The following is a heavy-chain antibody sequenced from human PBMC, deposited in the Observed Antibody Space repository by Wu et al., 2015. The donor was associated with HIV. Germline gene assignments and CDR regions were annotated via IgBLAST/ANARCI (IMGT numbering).Heavy chain of an antibody. CDR2: INPNSGGT. J-gene: IGHJ4*02. Sequence: QVQLVQSGAEVKKPGASVKVSCKASGYTFTGYYMHWVRQAPGQGLEWMGWINPNSGGTNYAQKFQGRVTMTRDTSISTAYMELSRLRSDDTAVYYCAREGMTTGRRDYFDYWGQGTLVTVSS. CDR1: GYTFTGYY. D-gene: IGHD4-11*01. V-gene: IGHV1-2*02. CDR3: AREGMTTGRRDYFDY.